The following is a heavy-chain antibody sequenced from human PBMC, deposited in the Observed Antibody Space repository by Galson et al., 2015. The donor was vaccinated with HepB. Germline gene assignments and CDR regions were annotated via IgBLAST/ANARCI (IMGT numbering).Heavy chain of an antibody. V-gene: IGHV1-69*13. D-gene: IGHD5-24*01. J-gene: IGHJ5*02. CDR1: GGTFSSYA. Sequence: SVKVSCKASGGTFSSYAISWVRQAPGQGLEWMGGIIPIFGTANYAQKFQGRATITADESTSTAYMELSSLRSEDTAVYYCARVPLRDGHNPWWFDPWGQGTLVTVSS. CDR2: IIPIFGTA. CDR3: ARVPLRDGHNPWWFDP.